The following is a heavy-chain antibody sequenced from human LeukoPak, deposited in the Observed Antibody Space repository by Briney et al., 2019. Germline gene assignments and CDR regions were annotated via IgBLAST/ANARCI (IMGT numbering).Heavy chain of an antibody. D-gene: IGHD3-22*01. CDR2: IWYDGSNK. Sequence: GGSLRLSCAASGFTFSSYGMHWVRQAPGKGLEWVAVIWYDGSNKYYADSVQGRFTISRDNSKNTLYLQMNSLRAEDTAVYYCDRSIRVPDSSGYYYYFDYWGQGTLVTVSS. CDR3: DRSIRVPDSSGYYYYFDY. J-gene: IGHJ4*02. V-gene: IGHV3-33*01. CDR1: GFTFSSYG.